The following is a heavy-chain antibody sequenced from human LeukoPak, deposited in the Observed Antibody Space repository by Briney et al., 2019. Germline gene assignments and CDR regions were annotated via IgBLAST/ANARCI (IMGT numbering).Heavy chain of an antibody. D-gene: IGHD1-26*01. CDR1: GFSLSTSGVG. Sequence: ESGPTLVNPKQTLMLTCTFSGFSLSTSGVGVGWIRQPPGKALEWLGIIYWDDDKRYNPSLKSRLTITKDTSKNRVVLTMTNMDPVDTATYYCAHRKIVGGRRGFDPWGQGILVTVSS. J-gene: IGHJ5*02. V-gene: IGHV2-5*02. CDR2: IYWDDDK. CDR3: AHRKIVGGRRGFDP.